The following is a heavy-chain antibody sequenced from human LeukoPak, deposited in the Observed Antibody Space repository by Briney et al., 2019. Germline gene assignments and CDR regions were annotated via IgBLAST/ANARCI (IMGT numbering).Heavy chain of an antibody. CDR1: GFTFSSYS. CDR2: ISSSSSYI. Sequence: GGSLRLSCAASGFTFSSYSMNWVRQAPGKGLEWVSSISSSSSYIYYADSVKGRFTISRDNAKNSLYLQMNSLRAEDTAVYYCARDASLTYYDFWSGYPPQAFDIWGQGTMVTVSS. CDR3: ARDASLTYYDFWSGYPPQAFDI. D-gene: IGHD3-3*01. V-gene: IGHV3-21*01. J-gene: IGHJ3*02.